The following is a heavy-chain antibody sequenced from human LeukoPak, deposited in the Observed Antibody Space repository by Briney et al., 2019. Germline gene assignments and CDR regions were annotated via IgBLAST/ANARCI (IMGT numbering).Heavy chain of an antibody. Sequence: ASVKVSCKASGYTFTSYDINWARQATGQGLEWMGWMNPNSGNTGYAQKFQGRVTMTRNTSISTAYMELSSLRSEDTAVYYCARWSNGYYYGSGKGNRFDYWGQGTLVTVPS. CDR1: GYTFTSYD. J-gene: IGHJ4*02. V-gene: IGHV1-8*01. D-gene: IGHD3-10*01. CDR3: ARWSNGYYYGSGKGNRFDY. CDR2: MNPNSGNT.